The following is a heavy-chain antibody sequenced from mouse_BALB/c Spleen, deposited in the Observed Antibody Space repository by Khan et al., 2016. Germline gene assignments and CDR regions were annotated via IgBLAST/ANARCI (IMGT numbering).Heavy chain of an antibody. D-gene: IGHD2-3*01. J-gene: IGHJ3*01. CDR1: GYTFSTYW. Sequence: VQLQESGAELMKPGASVKISCKATGYTFSTYWIEWIKQRPGHGLEWIGEILPGSVHTNYNEKFRGKATFTADTSSNTAYLQLSSLTSEDSAFYYCARSDGFYPLTYWGQGTLVTVSA. CDR2: ILPGSVHT. CDR3: ARSDGFYPLTY. V-gene: IGHV1-9*01.